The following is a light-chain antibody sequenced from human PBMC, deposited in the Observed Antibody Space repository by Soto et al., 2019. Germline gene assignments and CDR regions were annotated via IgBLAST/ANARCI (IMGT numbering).Light chain of an antibody. Sequence: EIVMTQSPATLSVSPGETASLSCRASQSLTSDLAWYQQKPGQAPRLLIYSASTRATGIPARFSDSVSGTEFTLTISSLQSEDFANYFCQQYHNWPITFGGGTRVEIK. J-gene: IGKJ4*01. CDR1: QSLTSD. CDR3: QQYHNWPIT. V-gene: IGKV3D-15*01. CDR2: SAS.